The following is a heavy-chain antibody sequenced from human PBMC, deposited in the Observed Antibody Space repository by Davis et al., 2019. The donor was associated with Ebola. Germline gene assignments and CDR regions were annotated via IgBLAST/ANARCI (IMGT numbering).Heavy chain of an antibody. Sequence: PGGSLRLSCAVSGFTFSSYWMNWVRQAPGKGLEWVANIKGDGSEKYYVDSVRGRFTISRDNAKNSLYLQMNSLKVEDTAVYYCADSWLPTSYWGQGTLVTVSS. CDR1: GFTFSSYW. V-gene: IGHV3-7*03. J-gene: IGHJ4*02. CDR3: ADSWLPTSY. CDR2: IKGDGSEK. D-gene: IGHD6-19*01.